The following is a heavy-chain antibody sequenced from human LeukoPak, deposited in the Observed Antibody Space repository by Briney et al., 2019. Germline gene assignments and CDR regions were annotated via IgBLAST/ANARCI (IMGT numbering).Heavy chain of an antibody. CDR1: GGTFSSYA. CDR2: IIPIFGTA. V-gene: IGHV1-69*06. D-gene: IGHD3-9*01. Sequence: ASVKVSCKASGGTFSSYAISWVRQAPGQGLEWMGGIIPIFGTANYAQKFQGRVTITADKSTSTAYMELSSLRSEDTAVYYCARDSLVRYDILTGYSDYWGQGTLVTVSS. CDR3: ARDSLVRYDILTGYSDY. J-gene: IGHJ4*01.